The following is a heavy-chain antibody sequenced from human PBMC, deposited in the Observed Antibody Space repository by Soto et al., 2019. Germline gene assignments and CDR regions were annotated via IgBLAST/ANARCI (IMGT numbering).Heavy chain of an antibody. CDR2: IYPGDSDT. CDR1: GYSFTSYW. CDR3: ARRRTTVGRTKYYFDY. D-gene: IGHD4-4*01. Sequence: GESLKISCKGSGYSFTSYWIGWVRQMPGKGLEWMGIIYPGDSDTRYSPSFQGQVTISADKSISTAYLQWSSLKASDTAMYYCARRRTTVGRTKYYFDYWGQGTLVTVSS. V-gene: IGHV5-51*01. J-gene: IGHJ4*02.